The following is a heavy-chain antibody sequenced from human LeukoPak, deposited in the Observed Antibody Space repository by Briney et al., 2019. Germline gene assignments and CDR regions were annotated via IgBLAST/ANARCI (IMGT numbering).Heavy chain of an antibody. D-gene: IGHD6-13*01. J-gene: IGHJ5*02. Sequence: GGSLRLSCAASGFTFDDYAMHWVRQAPGKGLEWVSGISWSSGSTAYADSVKGRFTISRDNANNSPSLLMNSLRVEDTALYYCAKWNRQPLVKGWFDIWGQGALVIVSS. V-gene: IGHV3-9*01. CDR3: AKWNRQPLVKGWFDI. CDR2: ISWSSGST. CDR1: GFTFDDYA.